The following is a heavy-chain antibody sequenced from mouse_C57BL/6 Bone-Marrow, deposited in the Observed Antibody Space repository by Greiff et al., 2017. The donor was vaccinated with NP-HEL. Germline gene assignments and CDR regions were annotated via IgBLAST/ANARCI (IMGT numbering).Heavy chain of an antibody. V-gene: IGHV1-7*01. J-gene: IGHJ4*01. D-gene: IGHD4-1*02. CDR2: SNPSSGYT. Sequence: VQLQQSGAELAKPGASVKLSCKASGYTFTSYWMRWVKQRPGQGLEWIGDSNPSSGYTKYNQNFKDKCTLTADKSSSPAYIQLSSLTYEDSAVYYCARYSASTGTRAMDYWGQGTPVTVSS. CDR1: GYTFTSYW. CDR3: ARYSASTGTRAMDY.